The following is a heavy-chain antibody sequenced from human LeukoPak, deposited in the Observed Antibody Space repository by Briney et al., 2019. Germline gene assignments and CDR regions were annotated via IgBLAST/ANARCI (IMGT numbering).Heavy chain of an antibody. Sequence: ASVKVSCKASGYTFTGYYMHWVRQAPGQGLEWMGWINPNSGGTKYAQKFQGRVTMTRDTSISTAYMELSRLRSDDTAVYYCARSGYCSSTSCYNIDYWGQGTLVTVSS. CDR1: GYTFTGYY. V-gene: IGHV1-2*02. CDR2: INPNSGGT. J-gene: IGHJ4*02. D-gene: IGHD2-2*01. CDR3: ARSGYCSSTSCYNIDY.